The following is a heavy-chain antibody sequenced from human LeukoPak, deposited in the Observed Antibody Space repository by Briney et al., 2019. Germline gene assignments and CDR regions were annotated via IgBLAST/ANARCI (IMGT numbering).Heavy chain of an antibody. CDR2: ISYDGTNK. D-gene: IGHD2-21*02. V-gene: IGHV3-30-3*01. CDR3: ARGFVLGAAKNYFDY. CDR1: GFTFTNYA. J-gene: IGHJ4*02. Sequence: GRSLRLSCAASGFTFTNYALHWVRQAPGKGLEWVAVISYDGTNKYYADSVKGRFTISRDNSKNTLSLQMNSLRAEDTALYYCARGFVLGAAKNYFDYWGQGALVTVSS.